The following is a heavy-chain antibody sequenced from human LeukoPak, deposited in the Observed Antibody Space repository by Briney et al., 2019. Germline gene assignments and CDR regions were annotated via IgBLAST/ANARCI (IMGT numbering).Heavy chain of an antibody. V-gene: IGHV3-9*01. CDR2: ISWNSGSI. Sequence: GGSLRLSCAASGFTFDDYAMHWARQAPGKGLEWVSGISWNSGSIGYADSVKGRFTISRDNAKNSLYLQMNSLRAEDTALYYCAKGPRSRLSGSYSVGGFDYWGQGTLVTVSS. D-gene: IGHD1-26*01. J-gene: IGHJ4*02. CDR1: GFTFDDYA. CDR3: AKGPRSRLSGSYSVGGFDY.